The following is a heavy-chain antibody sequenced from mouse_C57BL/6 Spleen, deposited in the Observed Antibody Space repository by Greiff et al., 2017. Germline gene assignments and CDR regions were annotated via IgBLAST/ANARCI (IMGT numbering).Heavy chain of an antibody. Sequence: EVNVVESGGGLVQPGESLKLSCESNEYELPSHDMSWVRKTPEKRLELVAAINSDGGSTYYPDTMERRFIISRDNTKKTLYLQMSSLRSEDTALYYCARSNYDWYFDVWGTGTTVTVSS. CDR3: ARSNYDWYFDV. CDR1: EYELPSHD. V-gene: IGHV5-2*01. J-gene: IGHJ1*03. D-gene: IGHD2-5*01. CDR2: INSDGGST.